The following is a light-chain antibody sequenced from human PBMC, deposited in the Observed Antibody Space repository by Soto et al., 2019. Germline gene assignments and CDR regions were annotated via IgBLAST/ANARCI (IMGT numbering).Light chain of an antibody. Sequence: DIQMTQSPSSLSASVGDRVTITCRASQSVSSYLNWYQQKPGKAPKLLIYAASNLQSGVPSRFSGSGSATDFTLTISSLQPEDFASYYCLQDFNYPRTFGQGTKVDIK. J-gene: IGKJ1*01. CDR1: QSVSSY. V-gene: IGKV1-39*01. CDR2: AAS. CDR3: LQDFNYPRT.